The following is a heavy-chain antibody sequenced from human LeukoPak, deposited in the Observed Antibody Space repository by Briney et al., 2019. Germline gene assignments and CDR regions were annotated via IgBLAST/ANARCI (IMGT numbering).Heavy chain of an antibody. CDR1: GFTVSSNS. CDR2: IYSGGNT. J-gene: IGHJ3*02. D-gene: IGHD6-19*01. V-gene: IGHV3-53*01. Sequence: GGSLRLSCTVSGFTVSSNSMSWVRQAPGKGLEWVSFIYSGGNTHYSDSVKGRLTISRDNAKNPLYLQMNSLRAEDTALYYCARVGAVAGIFTAFDIWGQGTMVTVSS. CDR3: ARVGAVAGIFTAFDI.